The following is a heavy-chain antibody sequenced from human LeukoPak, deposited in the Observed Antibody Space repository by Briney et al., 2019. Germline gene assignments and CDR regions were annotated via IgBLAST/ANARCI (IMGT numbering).Heavy chain of an antibody. V-gene: IGHV4-31*03. CDR1: GGSISSGGYY. CDR3: AREMATIPLDAFDI. Sequence: SETLSLTCTVSGGSISSGGYYWSWIRQHPGKGLEWIGYIYYSGSTYYNPSLKSRVTISVDTSKNQFSLKLSSVTAADTAVYYCAREMATIPLDAFDIWGQGTMVTVSS. D-gene: IGHD5-24*01. CDR2: IYYSGST. J-gene: IGHJ3*02.